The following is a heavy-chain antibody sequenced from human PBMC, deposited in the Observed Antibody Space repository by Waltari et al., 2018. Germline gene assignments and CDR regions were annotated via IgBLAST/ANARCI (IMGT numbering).Heavy chain of an antibody. CDR1: GGSISSSSYY. V-gene: IGHV4-39*01. J-gene: IGHJ6*03. CDR2: IYYSGST. D-gene: IGHD6-19*01. Sequence: QLQLQESGPGLVKPSETLSLTCTVSGGSISSSSYYWGWIRQPPGKGLEWIGSIYYSGSTYYNPSLKSRGTISVDTSKNQFSLKLSSVTAADTAVYYCARRLVWDYYYMDVWGKGTTVTVSS. CDR3: ARRLVWDYYYMDV.